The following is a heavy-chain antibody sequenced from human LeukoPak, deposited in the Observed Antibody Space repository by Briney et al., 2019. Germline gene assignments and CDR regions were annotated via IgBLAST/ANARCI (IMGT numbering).Heavy chain of an antibody. CDR3: ARAGRGSSWYYYYMDV. Sequence: ASVKVSCKASGYTFTSYGISWVRQAPGQGLEWMGWISAYNGNTNYAQKLQGRVTMTTDTSKSTAYMELRSVRSDDTAVYYCARAGRGSSWYYYYMDVWGKGTTVTVSS. CDR2: ISAYNGNT. CDR1: GYTFTSYG. D-gene: IGHD6-13*01. J-gene: IGHJ6*03. V-gene: IGHV1-18*01.